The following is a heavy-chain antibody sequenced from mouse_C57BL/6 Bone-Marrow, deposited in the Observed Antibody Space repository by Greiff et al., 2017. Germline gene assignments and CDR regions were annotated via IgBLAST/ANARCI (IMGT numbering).Heavy chain of an antibody. Sequence: QVQLQQPGAELVKPGASVKLSCKASGYTFTSYWMHWVKQRPGQGLEWIGMIHPNSGSTNYNEKFKSKATLTVDKSSSTAYMQLSSLTSEDSAVYYCARLIYYYGSNYFDYWGQGTTLTVSS. D-gene: IGHD1-1*01. CDR1: GYTFTSYW. V-gene: IGHV1-64*01. J-gene: IGHJ2*01. CDR2: IHPNSGST. CDR3: ARLIYYYGSNYFDY.